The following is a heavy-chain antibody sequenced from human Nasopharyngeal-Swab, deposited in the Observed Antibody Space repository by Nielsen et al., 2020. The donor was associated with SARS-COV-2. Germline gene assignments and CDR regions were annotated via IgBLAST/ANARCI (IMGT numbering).Heavy chain of an antibody. CDR3: AASRGPGSYYYGSGDQSMDV. Sequence: GGSLRLSCKGSGSSFTSYWISWVRQMPGKGLEWMGRIDPSDSYTNYSPSFQGHVTISADKSISTAYLQWSSLKASDTAMYYCAASRGPGSYYYGSGDQSMDVWGQGTTVTVSS. CDR1: GSSFTSYW. CDR2: IDPSDSYT. V-gene: IGHV5-10-1*01. J-gene: IGHJ6*02. D-gene: IGHD3-10*01.